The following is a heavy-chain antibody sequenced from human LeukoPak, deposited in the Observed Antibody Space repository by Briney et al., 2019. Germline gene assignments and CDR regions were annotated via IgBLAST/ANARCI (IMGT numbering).Heavy chain of an antibody. J-gene: IGHJ3*02. CDR3: ARQSGSNALGAFDI. CDR1: GFTFSSYS. Sequence: GGSLRLSWAASGFTFSSYSMNWVRQAPGKGLELVSSISSSSSYIYYADSVKGRFTISRDNAKNSLYLQMNSLRAEDTAVYYCARQSGSNALGAFDIWGQGTMVTVSS. V-gene: IGHV3-21*01. D-gene: IGHD1-26*01. CDR2: ISSSSSYI.